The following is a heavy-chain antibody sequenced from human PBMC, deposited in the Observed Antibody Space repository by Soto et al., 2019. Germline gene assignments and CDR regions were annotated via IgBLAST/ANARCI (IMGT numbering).Heavy chain of an antibody. D-gene: IGHD3-10*01. CDR3: ARFWRQDSGSGSLIYGMDV. J-gene: IGHJ6*02. CDR1: GGSISSYY. Sequence: SETLSLTCTVSGGSISSYYWSWIRQPPGKGLEWIGYIYYSGSTNYNPSLKSRVTISVDTSKNQFSLKLSSVTAADTAVYYCARFWRQDSGSGSLIYGMDVWGQGTTVTVSS. CDR2: IYYSGST. V-gene: IGHV4-59*01.